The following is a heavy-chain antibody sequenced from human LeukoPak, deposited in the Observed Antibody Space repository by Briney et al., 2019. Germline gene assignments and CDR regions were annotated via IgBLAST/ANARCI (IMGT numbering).Heavy chain of an antibody. CDR1: GYTFTGYY. CDR3: ASSYCSSTSCYPFEYFQQ. Sequence: ASVKVSCKASGYTFTGYYMHWVRQAPGQGLEWMGWISPNSGGTNYAQKFQGRVTMTRDTSISTAYMELSRLRSDDTAVYYCASSYCSSTSCYPFEYFQQWGQGTLVTVSS. D-gene: IGHD2-2*01. J-gene: IGHJ1*01. V-gene: IGHV1-2*02. CDR2: ISPNSGGT.